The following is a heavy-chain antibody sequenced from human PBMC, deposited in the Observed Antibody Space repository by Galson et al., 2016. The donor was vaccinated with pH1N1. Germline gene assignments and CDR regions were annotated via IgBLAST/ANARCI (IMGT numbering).Heavy chain of an antibody. J-gene: IGHJ4*02. CDR3: IRDLGRLRDY. V-gene: IGHV1-46*03. Sequence: SVKVSCKASGYTFVAYYFHWVRQAPGQGLDWIGVIDPSGGGSIYAQRFQTRVSMTRDTSKSTVYMELSDLKSEDTAVYYCIRDLGRLRDYWGQGTLVTVSS. CDR2: IDPSGGGS. D-gene: IGHD3-16*01. CDR1: GYTFVAYY.